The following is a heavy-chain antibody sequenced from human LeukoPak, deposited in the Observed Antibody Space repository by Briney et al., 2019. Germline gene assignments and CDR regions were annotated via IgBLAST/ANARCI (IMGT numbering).Heavy chain of an antibody. Sequence: SVKVSCKASGGTFSSYAISWVRQAPGQGLEWMGGIIPILGTANYAQKFQGRVTITTDESTSTAYMELSSLRSEDTAVYYCARDQLVVAATPYDAFDIWGQGTMVTVSS. V-gene: IGHV1-69*05. D-gene: IGHD2-15*01. CDR1: GGTFSSYA. CDR2: IIPILGTA. J-gene: IGHJ3*02. CDR3: ARDQLVVAATPYDAFDI.